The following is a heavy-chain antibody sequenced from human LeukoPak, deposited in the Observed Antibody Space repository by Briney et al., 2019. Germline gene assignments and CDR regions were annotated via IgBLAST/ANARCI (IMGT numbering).Heavy chain of an antibody. CDR3: ARVPLLSGTDY. J-gene: IGHJ4*02. CDR1: GGSISSGDYY. CDR2: IYYSGST. D-gene: IGHD1-14*01. V-gene: IGHV4-30-4*01. Sequence: PQTLSLTCTVSGGSISSGDYYWSWIRQPPGKGLEWIGYIYYSGSTYYNPSLKSRVTISVDTSKNQFSLKLSSVTAADTAVYYCARVPLLSGTDYWGQGTLVTVSS.